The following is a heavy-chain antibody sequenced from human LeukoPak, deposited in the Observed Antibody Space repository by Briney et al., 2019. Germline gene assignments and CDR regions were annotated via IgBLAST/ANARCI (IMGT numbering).Heavy chain of an antibody. CDR1: GFTFSRYA. CDR2: ISYDGSKK. Sequence: GRSLRLSCVASGFTFSRYAMHWVRQAPGKGLEWVAVISYDGSKKDYADSVKGRFTISRDNSKNTLYLQMNRLRAEDTAVYYCARVRSGSIYYYYYMDVWGKGTTVTISS. V-gene: IGHV3-30*04. D-gene: IGHD3-10*01. CDR3: ARVRSGSIYYYYYMDV. J-gene: IGHJ6*03.